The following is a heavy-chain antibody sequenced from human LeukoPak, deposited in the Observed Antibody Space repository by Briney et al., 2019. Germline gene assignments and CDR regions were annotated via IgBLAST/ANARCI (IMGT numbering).Heavy chain of an antibody. J-gene: IGHJ4*02. Sequence: SGVPVRLLCAVSVFPLSRLSMKWVRQAPGKALVGVSSISSSSSYIYYANSVKGRFTISRDNAKNSLYLQMNSLRAEDTAVYYCARTLPAGLFDYWGQGTLVTVSS. CDR1: VFPLSRLS. V-gene: IGHV3-21*01. CDR3: ARTLPAGLFDY. CDR2: ISSSSSYI. D-gene: IGHD6-19*01.